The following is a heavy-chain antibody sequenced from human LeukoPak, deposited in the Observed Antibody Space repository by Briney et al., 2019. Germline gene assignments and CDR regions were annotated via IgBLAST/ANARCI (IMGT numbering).Heavy chain of an antibody. Sequence: SETLSLTCSVSGGSISSGGYWWTWTRQNPVKGLEWIGYIYYSGSTSYNPSLKSRVTISVDTSKNQFSLKLNSVTAADTAVYYCARDRHDSSGIHTLDYWGQGTLVTVSS. D-gene: IGHD3-22*01. CDR3: ARDRHDSSGIHTLDY. J-gene: IGHJ4*02. CDR1: GGSISSGGYW. V-gene: IGHV4-31*03. CDR2: IYYSGST.